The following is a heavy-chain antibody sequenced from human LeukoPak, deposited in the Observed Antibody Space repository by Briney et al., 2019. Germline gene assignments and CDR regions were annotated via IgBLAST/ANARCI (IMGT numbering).Heavy chain of an antibody. CDR1: GFTVSSNY. V-gene: IGHV3-66*01. CDR3: ARARGVGATVYDAFDI. D-gene: IGHD1-26*01. Sequence: PGGSLRLSCTASGFTVSSNYMSWVRQAPGKGLEWVSVIYSGGSTYYADSVKGRFTISRDKSKNTLYLQMNSLRAEDTAVYYCARARGVGATVYDAFDIWGQGTMVTVSS. CDR2: IYSGGST. J-gene: IGHJ3*02.